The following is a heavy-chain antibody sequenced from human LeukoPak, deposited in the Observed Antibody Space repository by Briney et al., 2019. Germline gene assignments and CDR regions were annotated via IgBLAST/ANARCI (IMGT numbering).Heavy chain of an antibody. CDR2: IYTSGST. CDR3: ARDATGGQWLDPIEL. CDR1: GGSISSYY. J-gene: IGHJ3*01. D-gene: IGHD6-19*01. V-gene: IGHV4-4*07. Sequence: PSETLSLTCTVSGGSISSYYWSWIRQPAGKGLEWIGRIYTSGSTNYNPSLKSRVTMSGDTSKNQFSLKLSSVTAADTAVYYCARDATGGQWLDPIELWGQGTMVTVSS.